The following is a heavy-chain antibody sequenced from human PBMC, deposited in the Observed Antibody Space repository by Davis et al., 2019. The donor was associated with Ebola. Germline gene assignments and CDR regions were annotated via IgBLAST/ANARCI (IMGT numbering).Heavy chain of an antibody. CDR1: GGSISNYY. D-gene: IGHD3-3*01. V-gene: IGHV4-59*08. Sequence: PSETLSLTCTVSGGSISNYYWSWVRQPPGKGLEWIGYISYTGSTNYNPSLRSRITISLDTSKNQFSLKLSSVTAADTAVYYCARWGGLLYYYGMDVWGQGTTVTVSS. CDR2: ISYTGST. J-gene: IGHJ6*02. CDR3: ARWGGLLYYYGMDV.